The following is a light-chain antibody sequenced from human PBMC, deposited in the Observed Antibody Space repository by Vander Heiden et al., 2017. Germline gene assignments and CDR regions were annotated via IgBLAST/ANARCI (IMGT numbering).Light chain of an antibody. V-gene: IGLV1-44*01. CDR3: AAWEDSLNGHVV. Sequence: QSVLTQPPSASGTPGQRVTISCSGSSSNIGSNTVNWYHQLPGTAPTLLLFSNNQRPSGAPARFSGSKSGTSSSLAISGLQSEDEADYYCAAWEDSLNGHVVFGGGTKLTVL. CDR2: SNN. CDR1: SSNIGSNT. J-gene: IGLJ2*01.